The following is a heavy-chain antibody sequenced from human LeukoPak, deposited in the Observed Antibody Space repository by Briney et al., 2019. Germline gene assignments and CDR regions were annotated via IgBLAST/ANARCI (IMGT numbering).Heavy chain of an antibody. D-gene: IGHD6-13*01. CDR3: ARTIAAAGTYYFDY. CDR1: GGSFSGYY. CDR2: INHSGST. V-gene: IGHV4-34*01. J-gene: IGHJ4*02. Sequence: PSETLSLTCAVYGGSFSGYYWSWIRQAPGKGLEWIGEINHSGSTNYNPSLKSRVTISVDTSKNQFSLKLSSVTAADTAVYYCARTIAAAGTYYFDYWGQGTLVTVSS.